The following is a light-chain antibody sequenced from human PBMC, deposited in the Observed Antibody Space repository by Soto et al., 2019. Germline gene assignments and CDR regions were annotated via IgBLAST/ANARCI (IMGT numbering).Light chain of an antibody. Sequence: QSALSQPASVSGSTWEAITISCTGTSGDVGGYNYVCWYQQHPGKAPKLMSYAVSNPLSGVSNRFSGSQYANTASLTISGLQAEDEADYYCSSSTSTSNSVFGSGPRLTVL. V-gene: IGLV2-14*01. CDR2: AVS. CDR1: SGDVGGYNY. J-gene: IGLJ1*01. CDR3: SSSTSTSNSV.